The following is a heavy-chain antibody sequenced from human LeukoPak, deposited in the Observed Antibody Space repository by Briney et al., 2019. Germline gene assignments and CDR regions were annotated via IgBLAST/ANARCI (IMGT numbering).Heavy chain of an antibody. D-gene: IGHD3-3*01. J-gene: IGHJ6*02. Sequence: GGSLRLSCAASGFTFSNAWMSWVRQAPGKGLEWVGRIKSKTDGGTTDYAAPVKGRFTISRDDSKNTLYLQMNSLKTEDTAVYYCTTGPTRTVAIDYDFWSGYYTGYYYGMDVWGQGTTVTVSS. V-gene: IGHV3-15*01. CDR3: TTGPTRTVAIDYDFWSGYYTGYYYGMDV. CDR1: GFTFSNAW. CDR2: IKSKTDGGTT.